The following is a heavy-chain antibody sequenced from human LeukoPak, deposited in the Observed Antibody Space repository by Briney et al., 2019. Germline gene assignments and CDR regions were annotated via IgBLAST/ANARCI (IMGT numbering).Heavy chain of an antibody. CDR1: GGSINNDF. J-gene: IGHJ3*02. CDR2: LYTGGST. V-gene: IGHV4-4*07. Sequence: SETLSLTCIVSGGSINNDFLTWVRQPARKALEWIGRLYTGGSTTDNPSLKSRVTMSLDTSMTQFSLKLKSVTAADTAVYYCAGGGSPHIWGQGTMVTVSS. D-gene: IGHD1-26*01. CDR3: AGGGSPHI.